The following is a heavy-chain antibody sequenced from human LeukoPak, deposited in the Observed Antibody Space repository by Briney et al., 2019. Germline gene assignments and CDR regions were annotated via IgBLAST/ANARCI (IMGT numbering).Heavy chain of an antibody. V-gene: IGHV3-23*01. CDR3: EVESTHAFDI. CDR1: GFTFSSYA. CDR2: ISASGDTT. Sequence: PGRSLRLSCAASGFTFSSYAMSWVRQAPGKGLEWVSVISASGDTTYYADSVKGRFTISRDNSKSTVYLQMNSLRGEDTAVYYCEVESTHAFDIWGQGTMVTVSS. J-gene: IGHJ3*02.